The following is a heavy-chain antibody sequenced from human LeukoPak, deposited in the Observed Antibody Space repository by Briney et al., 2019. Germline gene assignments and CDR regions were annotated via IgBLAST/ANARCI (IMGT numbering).Heavy chain of an antibody. CDR1: GGTFSSYA. CDR3: ARDPQEGRDAFDI. J-gene: IGHJ3*02. CDR2: IIPILGIA. Sequence: ASVKVSCKASGGTFSSYAISRVRQAPGQGLEWMGRIIPILGIANYAQKFQGRVTITADKSTSTAYMELSSLRSEDTAVYYCARDPQEGRDAFDIWGQGTMVTVSS. V-gene: IGHV1-69*04.